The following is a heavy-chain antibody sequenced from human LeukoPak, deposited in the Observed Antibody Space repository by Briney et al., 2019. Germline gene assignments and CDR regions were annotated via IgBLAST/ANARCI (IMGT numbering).Heavy chain of an antibody. CDR3: ARAKWIQLWTWFDP. CDR1: GRSFSGYY. D-gene: IGHD5-18*01. Sequence: SETLSLTCAVYGRSFSGYYWSWIRQPPGKGLEWIGEINHSGSTNYNPSLKSRVTISVDTSKNQFSLKLSSVAAADTAVYYCARAKWIQLWTWFDPWGQGTLVTVSS. V-gene: IGHV4-34*01. CDR2: INHSGST. J-gene: IGHJ5*02.